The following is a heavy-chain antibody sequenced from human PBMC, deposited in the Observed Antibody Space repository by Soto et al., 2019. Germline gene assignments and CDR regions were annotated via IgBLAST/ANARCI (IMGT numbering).Heavy chain of an antibody. CDR1: GSSINNYY. D-gene: IGHD5-12*01. V-gene: IGHV4-59*01. CDR2: IYYSEST. Sequence: PSETLSLTCTVSGSSINNYYWSWIRQSPGKGLEWIGYIYYSESTNYNPSLKSRVTISIDASKNQFSLNLTSVTAADTAVYYCARDPGYSGYDRAYYFDSWGQGTLVTVSS. J-gene: IGHJ4*02. CDR3: ARDPGYSGYDRAYYFDS.